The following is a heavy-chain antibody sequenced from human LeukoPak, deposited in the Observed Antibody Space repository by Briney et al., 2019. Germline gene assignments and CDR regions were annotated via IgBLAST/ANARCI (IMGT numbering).Heavy chain of an antibody. J-gene: IGHJ6*02. Sequence: SETLSLTCTVSGGSISSYYWSWIRQPPGKGLEWIGYIYYSGSTNYNPSLKSRVTISVDTSKNQFSLKLSSVTAADTAVYYCARVGGLYYYYYAMDVWGQGTTVTVSS. D-gene: IGHD1-26*01. CDR2: IYYSGST. V-gene: IGHV4-59*01. CDR1: GGSISSYY. CDR3: ARVGGLYYYYYAMDV.